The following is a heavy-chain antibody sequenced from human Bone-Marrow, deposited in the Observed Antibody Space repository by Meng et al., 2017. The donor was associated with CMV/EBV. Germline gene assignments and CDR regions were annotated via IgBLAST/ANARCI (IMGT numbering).Heavy chain of an antibody. J-gene: IGHJ3*02. CDR1: GFTFDDYG. CDR3: ARAILRSGATVTLGGAFDI. D-gene: IGHD4-17*01. V-gene: IGHV3-20*04. Sequence: GESLKISCAASGFTFDDYGMSWVRQAPGKGLEWVSGINWNGGRTGYADSVKGRFTISRDNAKNSLYLQMNSLRAEDTALYYCARAILRSGATVTLGGAFDIWGQGTMVTASS. CDR2: INWNGGRT.